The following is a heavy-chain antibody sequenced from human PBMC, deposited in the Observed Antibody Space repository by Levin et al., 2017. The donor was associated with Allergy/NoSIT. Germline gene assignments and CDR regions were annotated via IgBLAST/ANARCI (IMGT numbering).Heavy chain of an antibody. CDR2: ISYDGSNK. D-gene: IGHD2-21*02. CDR3: AKDHGIPLYDCGGDCSLDY. CDR1: GFTFSSYG. V-gene: IGHV3-30*18. Sequence: SCAASGFTFSSYGMHWVRQAPGKGLEWVAVISYDGSNKYYADSVKGRFTISRDNSKNTLYLQMNSLRAEDTAVYYCAKDHGIPLYDCGGDCSLDYWGQGTLVTVSS. J-gene: IGHJ4*02.